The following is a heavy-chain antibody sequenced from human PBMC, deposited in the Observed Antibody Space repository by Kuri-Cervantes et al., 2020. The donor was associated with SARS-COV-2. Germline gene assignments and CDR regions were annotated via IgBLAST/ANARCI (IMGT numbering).Heavy chain of an antibody. J-gene: IGHJ4*02. CDR2: IIPILGIA. Sequence: SVKVSCKASGGTFSSYAISWVRQAPGQGLEWMGGIIPILGIANYAQKFQGRVTMTIDTSTSTAYTELRSLRSDDTAVYYCARDLLLYSSGVQSPFDYWGQGTLVTVSS. CDR3: ARDLLLYSSGVQSPFDY. D-gene: IGHD3-22*01. V-gene: IGHV1-69*10. CDR1: GGTFSSYA.